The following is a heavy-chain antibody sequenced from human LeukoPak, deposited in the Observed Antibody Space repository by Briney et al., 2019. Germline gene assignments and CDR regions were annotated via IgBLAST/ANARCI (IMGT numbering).Heavy chain of an antibody. CDR1: GGSINSTSNY. D-gene: IGHD1-26*01. J-gene: IGHJ6*03. V-gene: IGHV4-39*07. CDR3: ARGPRWVARGSYYYYMDV. CDR2: IYYSGST. Sequence: SETLSLTCTVSGGSINSTSNYWGWIRQPPGKGLEWIGSIYYSGSTSYNPSLKSRVTISVDTSKNQFSLKLSSVTAADTAVYYCARGPRWVARGSYYYYMDVWGKGTTVTVSS.